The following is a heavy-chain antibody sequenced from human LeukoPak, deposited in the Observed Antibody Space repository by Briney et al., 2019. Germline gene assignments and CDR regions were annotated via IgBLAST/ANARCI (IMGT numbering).Heavy chain of an antibody. CDR2: INPSGGST. D-gene: IGHD3-10*01. CDR3: ARGRGITMVRGVIRY. Sequence: ASVKVSCKASGYTFTSYYMHWVRQAPGQGLEWMGIINPSGGSTSYAQKFQGRVTMTRDTSTSTVYMELSSLRSEDTAVYYCARGRGITMVRGVIRYWGQGTLVTVSS. J-gene: IGHJ4*02. CDR1: GYTFTSYY. V-gene: IGHV1-46*01.